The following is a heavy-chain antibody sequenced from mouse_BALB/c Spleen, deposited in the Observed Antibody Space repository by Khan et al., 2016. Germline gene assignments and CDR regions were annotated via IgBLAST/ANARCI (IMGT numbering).Heavy chain of an antibody. CDR1: GFAFSSYD. CDR2: ISSGGGST. J-gene: IGHJ2*01. D-gene: IGHD1-1*02. V-gene: IGHV5-12-1*01. Sequence: EVELVESGGGLVKPGGSLKLSCAASGFAFSSYDMSWVRQTPEKRLEWVAYISSGGGSTYYPDTVKGRFTISRDNAKNTLYLQMSSLKSADTAMYYCARQYGDYWGQGTTLTVSS. CDR3: ARQYGDY.